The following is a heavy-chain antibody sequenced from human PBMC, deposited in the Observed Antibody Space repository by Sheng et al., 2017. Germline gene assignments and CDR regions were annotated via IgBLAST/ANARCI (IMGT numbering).Heavy chain of an antibody. CDR3: ARVAPSKGGSYRPSVYYYYYMDV. CDR1: GGSISSYY. D-gene: IGHD1-26*01. J-gene: IGHJ6*03. CDR2: IYTSGST. V-gene: IGHV4-4*07. Sequence: QVQLQESGPGLVKPSETLSLTCTVSGGSISSYYWSWIRQPAGKGLEWIGRIYTSGSTNYNPSLKSRVTMSVDTSKNQFSLKLSSVTAADTAVYYCARVAPSKGGSYRPSVYYYYYMDVWGKGTTVTVSS.